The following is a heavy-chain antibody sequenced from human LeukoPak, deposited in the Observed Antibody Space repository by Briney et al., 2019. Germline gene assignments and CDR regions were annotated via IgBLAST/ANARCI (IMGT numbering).Heavy chain of an antibody. CDR1: GFTFSSYA. J-gene: IGHJ4*02. CDR2: ISFDGSDK. D-gene: IGHD3-10*01. Sequence: GGSLRLSCAASGFTFSSYAMHWVRQAPGKGLEWVALISFDGSDKYYADSVKGRFTFSRDNSKNTLYLQMNSLRAEDTALYYCAKDWDDYYGSGSYFDYWGQGTLVTVSS. V-gene: IGHV3-30*04. CDR3: AKDWDDYYGSGSYFDY.